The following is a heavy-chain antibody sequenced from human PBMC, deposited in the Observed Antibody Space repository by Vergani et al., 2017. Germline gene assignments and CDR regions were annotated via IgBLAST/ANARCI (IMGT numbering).Heavy chain of an antibody. V-gene: IGHV1-69*01. D-gene: IGHD2-2*02. CDR2: IIPIFGTA. CDR3: ARAGAXIVVVPAAIPYYYYYMDV. J-gene: IGHJ6*03. Sequence: QVQLVQSGAEVKKPGSSVKVSCKASGGTFSSYAISWVRQAPGQGLEWMGGIIPIFGTANYAQKFQGRVTITADESTSTAYMELSSLRSEDTAVYYCARAGAXIVVVPAAIPYYYYYMDVWGKGTTVTVSS. CDR1: GGTFSSYA.